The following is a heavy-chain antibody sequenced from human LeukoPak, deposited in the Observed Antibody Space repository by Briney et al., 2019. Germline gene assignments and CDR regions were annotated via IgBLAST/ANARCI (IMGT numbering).Heavy chain of an antibody. Sequence: KSSETLSLTCTVSGGSISGYYWSWIRQPPGKGPEWIGYIYYSGSTNYNPSLKSRVTMSVDTSKDQFSLKLKSVTAADTAVYFCARNWGAAGWSNYYGMDVWGQGTTVIVSS. CDR3: ARNWGAAGWSNYYGMDV. V-gene: IGHV4-59*08. D-gene: IGHD7-27*01. CDR1: GGSISGYY. J-gene: IGHJ6*02. CDR2: IYYSGST.